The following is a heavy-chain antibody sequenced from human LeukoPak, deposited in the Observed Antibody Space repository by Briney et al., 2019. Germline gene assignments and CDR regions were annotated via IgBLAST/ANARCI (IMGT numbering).Heavy chain of an antibody. CDR1: GLTLTNFA. J-gene: IGHJ6*02. D-gene: IGHD1-14*01. CDR3: AKVRGPLYYYSVDA. CDR2: VSYDGEYE. Sequence: GRSQTLSCAVSGLTLTNFAVHCARHPPGKWPEWVANVSYDGEYEFYSDSAKGRFSISRNDSYNTLHLQMHSLRPEDSAVFYCAKVRGPLYYYSVDAWGQGTKVTVSS. V-gene: IGHV3-30*07.